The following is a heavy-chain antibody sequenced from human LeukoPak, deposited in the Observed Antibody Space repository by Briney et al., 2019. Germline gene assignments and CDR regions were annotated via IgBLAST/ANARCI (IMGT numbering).Heavy chain of an antibody. CDR3: AHRPYGGNKYYFDY. V-gene: IGHV2-5*01. D-gene: IGHD4-23*01. J-gene: IGHJ4*02. CDR2: IYWNDDK. Sequence: SGPTLVKPTQTLTLTCTFSGFSLSTSGVGVGWIRQPPGKALEWLALIYWNDDKRYSPSLKSRLTITKDTSKNQVVLTMTNMDPVDTATYYCAHRPYGGNKYYFDYWGQGTLVTVSS. CDR1: GFSLSTSGVG.